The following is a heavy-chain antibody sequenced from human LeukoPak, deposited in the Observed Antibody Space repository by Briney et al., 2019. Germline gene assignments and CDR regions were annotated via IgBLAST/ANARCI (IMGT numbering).Heavy chain of an antibody. D-gene: IGHD4-17*01. CDR3: ARDLIYGDYADY. CDR2: IYHSGST. J-gene: IGHJ4*02. V-gene: IGHV4-38-2*02. CDR1: GYSISSGYY. Sequence: SETLSLTCTVSGYSISSGYYWGWIRQPPGKGLEWIGSIYHSGSTYYNPSLKSRVTISVDTSKNQFSLKLSSVTAADTAVYYCARDLIYGDYADYWGQGTLVTVSS.